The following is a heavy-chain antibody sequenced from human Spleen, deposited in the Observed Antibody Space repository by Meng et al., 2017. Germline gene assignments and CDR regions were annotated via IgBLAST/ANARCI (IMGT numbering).Heavy chain of an antibody. V-gene: IGHV1-2*02. CDR2: FVNYADT. CDR1: GYTFTDYY. J-gene: IGHJ4*02. CDR3: VRGTPGRSYCDY. D-gene: IGHD3-10*01. Sequence: QVQLVQSAAEVKKPGASVKVSCKTSGYTFTDYYMHWVRQAPGQGLEWMGWFVNYADTYPAPKFQDRVTMTTDTHTNTVFMELRSLTSDDTAVYYCVRGTPGRSYCDYWGQGTLVTVSS.